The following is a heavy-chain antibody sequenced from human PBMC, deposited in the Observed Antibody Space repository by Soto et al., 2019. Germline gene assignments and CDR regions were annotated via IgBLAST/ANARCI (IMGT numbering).Heavy chain of an antibody. Sequence: SETLSLTCDVSGVSITSHYWNWIRQSPGMGLEWIGSTYFRGSASYNPSLKSRVTISLDTSKDQLSLTLSAVTAAVSAVYYCARDLRSRGWFDPWGPGILVTVSS. J-gene: IGHJ5*02. CDR2: TYFRGSA. V-gene: IGHV4-59*11. CDR1: GVSITSHY. CDR3: ARDLRSRGWFDP.